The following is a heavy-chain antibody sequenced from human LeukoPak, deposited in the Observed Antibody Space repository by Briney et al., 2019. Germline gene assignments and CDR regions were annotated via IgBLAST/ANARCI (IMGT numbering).Heavy chain of an antibody. CDR3: ARAPYYYGSGSSADFDY. V-gene: IGHV4-59*01. D-gene: IGHD3-10*01. CDR2: IYYSGST. CDR1: GGSISSYY. Sequence: PSETLSLTCTVSGGSISSYYWSWIRQPPGKGLEWIGYIYYSGSTNYNPSLKSRVTISVDTSKNQFSLKLSSVTAADTAVYYCARAPYYYGSGSSADFDYWGQGTLVTVSS. J-gene: IGHJ4*02.